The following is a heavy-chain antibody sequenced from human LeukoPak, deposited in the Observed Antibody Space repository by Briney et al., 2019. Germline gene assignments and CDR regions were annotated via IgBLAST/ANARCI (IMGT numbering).Heavy chain of an antibody. CDR3: ARVPGKRWLQLMTSDY. Sequence: ASVKVSCKASGYTFTSYDINWVRQATGQGLEWMGWMNPNSGNTGYAQKFQGRVTMTRNTSISTAYMELSSLRSDDTAVYYCARVPGKRWLQLMTSDYWGQGTLVTVSS. CDR2: MNPNSGNT. CDR1: GYTFTSYD. D-gene: IGHD5-24*01. V-gene: IGHV1-8*01. J-gene: IGHJ4*02.